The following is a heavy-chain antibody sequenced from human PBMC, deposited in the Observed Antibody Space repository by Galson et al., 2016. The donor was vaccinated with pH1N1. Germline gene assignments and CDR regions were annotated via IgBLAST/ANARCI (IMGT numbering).Heavy chain of an antibody. CDR3: AKAPWRKWRWIEADS. Sequence: SLRLSCAARGLSVANFGMHWVRQSPGKVLEWVAVISYDGHHEFYADSVKGRFTISRDNSKNTVYLQMNGLGGADTALYFCAKAPWRKWRWIEADSWGQGTLVTVS. CDR2: ISYDGHHE. J-gene: IGHJ4*02. D-gene: IGHD5-24*01. CDR1: GLSVANFG. V-gene: IGHV3-30*18.